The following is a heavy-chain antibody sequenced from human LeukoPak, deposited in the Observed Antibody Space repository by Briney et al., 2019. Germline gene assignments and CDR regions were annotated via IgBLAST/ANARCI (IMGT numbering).Heavy chain of an antibody. CDR2: INPSGGST. Sequence: GASVKVSCKASGGTFSSYAISWVRQAPGQGLEWMGIINPSGGSTSYAQKFQGRVTMTRDISTSTVYMELSSLRSEDTAVYYCARDIDDGSGSYHDYWGQGTLVTVSS. D-gene: IGHD3-10*01. V-gene: IGHV1-46*01. CDR3: ARDIDDGSGSYHDY. CDR1: GGTFSSYA. J-gene: IGHJ4*02.